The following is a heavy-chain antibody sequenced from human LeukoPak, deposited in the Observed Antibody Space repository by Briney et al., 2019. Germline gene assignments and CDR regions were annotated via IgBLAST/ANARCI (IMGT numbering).Heavy chain of an antibody. Sequence: GASVKASCKASGYTFTSYDINWVRQATGQGLEWMGWMNPNSGNTGYAQKFQGRVTITRNTSISTAYMELSSLRSEDTAVYYCARGRGLWFGESPPFDPWGQRTLVTVSS. D-gene: IGHD3-10*01. CDR1: GYTFTSYD. CDR3: ARGRGLWFGESPPFDP. J-gene: IGHJ5*02. CDR2: MNPNSGNT. V-gene: IGHV1-8*03.